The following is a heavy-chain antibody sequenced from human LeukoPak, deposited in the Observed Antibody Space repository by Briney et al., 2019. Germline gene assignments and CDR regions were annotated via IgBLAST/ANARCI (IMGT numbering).Heavy chain of an antibody. CDR1: VFRLIDYD. J-gene: IGHJ5*02. V-gene: IGHV3-21*01. CDR3: ARADCSGSTCYLRRSWFDP. CDR2: ISTGSRYI. D-gene: IGHD2-2*01. Sequence: GGSLRLSCAASVFRLIDYDMNCVREAPGKGLEWVSSISTGSRYIYYSYSVKGRFTISRDDAKNSLYLQMDYLRAEDTAVYYCARADCSGSTCYLRRSWFDPWGQGTLVTVSS.